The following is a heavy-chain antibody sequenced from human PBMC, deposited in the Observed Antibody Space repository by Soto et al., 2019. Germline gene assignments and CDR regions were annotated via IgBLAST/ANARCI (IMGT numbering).Heavy chain of an antibody. J-gene: IGHJ4*02. Sequence: HVQLQESGPGLVKPSETLSLTCTVSGGSISSYYWSWIRQYPGKGLEWIGYIYYSGSTKYNPSLKSRVTISVDTSKNQFSLKLSSVTAADTAVYYCARGRGDTAMAWYYWGQGTLVTVSS. CDR1: GGSISSYY. CDR3: ARGRGDTAMAWYY. D-gene: IGHD5-18*01. V-gene: IGHV4-59*01. CDR2: IYYSGST.